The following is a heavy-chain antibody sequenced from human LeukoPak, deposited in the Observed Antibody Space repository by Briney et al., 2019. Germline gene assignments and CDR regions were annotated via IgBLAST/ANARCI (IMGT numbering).Heavy chain of an antibody. CDR2: IKQDGSET. V-gene: IGHV3-7*03. D-gene: IGHD3-10*01. Sequence: GGSVRLSCVVSGFSSTSSWINWVRQAPGKGLEWVASIKQDGSETYYVDSVKGRFTISRDNAKKSLYLQMNSLRVEDTAVYYCATSGTRGVINGHWGQGTLVTVSS. J-gene: IGHJ4*02. CDR3: ATSGTRGVINGH. CDR1: GFSSTSSW.